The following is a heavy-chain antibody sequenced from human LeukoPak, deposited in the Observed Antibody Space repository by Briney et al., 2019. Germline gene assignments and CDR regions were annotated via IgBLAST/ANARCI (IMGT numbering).Heavy chain of an antibody. CDR3: ARLIYCTNGVCDGDY. J-gene: IGHJ4*02. D-gene: IGHD2-8*01. Sequence: PSETLSLTCAVYGGSFSGYYWGWIRQPPGKGLEWIGEINHSGSTNYNPSLKSRVTISVDTSKNQFSLKLSSVTAADTAVYYCARLIYCTNGVCDGDYWGQGTLVTVSS. CDR1: GGSFSGYY. CDR2: INHSGST. V-gene: IGHV4-34*01.